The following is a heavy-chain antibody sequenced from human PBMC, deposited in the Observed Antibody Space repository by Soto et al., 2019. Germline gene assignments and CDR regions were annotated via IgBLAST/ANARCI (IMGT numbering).Heavy chain of an antibody. CDR1: GFTFSSFA. CDR3: AKVIAASGTDY. V-gene: IGHV3-23*04. Sequence: VQLVESGGGVVQPGRSLRLSCAASGFTFSSFAMYWVRQAPGKGLEWVSSISGSGGSTYYADSVKGRFTISRDNSKNTLYLQMNSLRAEDTALYYCAKVIAASGTDYWGQGTLVTVSS. CDR2: ISGSGGST. D-gene: IGHD6-13*01. J-gene: IGHJ4*02.